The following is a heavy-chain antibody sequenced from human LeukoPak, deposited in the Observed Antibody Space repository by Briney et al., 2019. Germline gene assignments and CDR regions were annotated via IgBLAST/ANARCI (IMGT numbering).Heavy chain of an antibody. Sequence: GGSLRLSCAASGFSFSNGMHWVRQAPGKGLEWVALISQDGSNKYHADSVKGRFTISRDNSKNTLYLQMNSLRAEDTAVYYCAKDTLAFHDSSLFDYWGQGTLVTVSS. D-gene: IGHD3-22*01. CDR2: ISQDGSNK. J-gene: IGHJ4*02. V-gene: IGHV3-30*18. CDR1: GFSFSNG. CDR3: AKDTLAFHDSSLFDY.